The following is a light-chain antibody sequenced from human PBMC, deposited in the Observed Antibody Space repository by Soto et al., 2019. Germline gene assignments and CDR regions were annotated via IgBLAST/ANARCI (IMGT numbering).Light chain of an antibody. V-gene: IGKV3-20*01. J-gene: IGKJ1*01. CDR2: SAS. CDR3: QHYGTSPST. CDR1: QSISGTY. Sequence: DTVLTQSPGTLSLTSGERATLSCRASQSISGTYLAWYQQKPGQAPRLLIYSASTRATGIPDRFSGSGSGTDFTLTISILEPEDIAVYYCQHYGTSPSTFGRGTKVEIK.